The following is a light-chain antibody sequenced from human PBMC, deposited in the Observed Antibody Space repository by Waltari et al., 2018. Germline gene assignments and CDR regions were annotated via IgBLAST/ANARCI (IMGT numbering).Light chain of an antibody. CDR2: GAS. V-gene: IGKV1-16*01. CDR3: QQYKTFPLT. J-gene: IGKJ4*01. Sequence: DIQMTQSPSSLAASVGDRVTITCRASQGISKFLAWFRQKPGKAPDSLIYGASGLQSGVPSRFSGRGSGTDFTLTISSLQPEDFASYYCQQYKTFPLTFGGGTKVEIK. CDR1: QGISKF.